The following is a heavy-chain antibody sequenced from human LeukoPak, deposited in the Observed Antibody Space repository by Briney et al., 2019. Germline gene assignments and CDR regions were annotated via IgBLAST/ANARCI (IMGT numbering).Heavy chain of an antibody. CDR2: IFYTGKN. V-gene: IGHV4-59*08. J-gene: IGHJ4*02. Sequence: SETLSLTCAVSGGSINSHYWGWVRQPPGKGLQWIGDIFYTGKNNYNPSLKSRVTISLDTSKDHLSLHLTSVLAADTAIYYCVRRDPGWNYFDYWGQGILVTVSS. CDR3: VRRDPGWNYFDY. CDR1: GGSINSHY. D-gene: IGHD6-19*01.